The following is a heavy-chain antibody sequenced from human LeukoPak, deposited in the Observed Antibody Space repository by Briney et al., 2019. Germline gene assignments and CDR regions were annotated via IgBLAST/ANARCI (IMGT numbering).Heavy chain of an antibody. J-gene: IGHJ4*02. CDR3: ARTDIAVFDY. V-gene: IGHV4-59*01. D-gene: IGHD6-19*01. Sequence: PSETLSLTCAVSAGSISSYYWSWIRQPPGKGLEWIGYMSYSGSTNYNPSLKSRVTISIDTSKNQFSLKLSSVTAADTAVYYCARTDIAVFDYWGQGTLVTVSS. CDR2: MSYSGST. CDR1: AGSISSYY.